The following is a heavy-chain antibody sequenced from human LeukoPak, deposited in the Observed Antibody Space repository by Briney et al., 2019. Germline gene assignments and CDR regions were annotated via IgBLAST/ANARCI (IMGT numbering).Heavy chain of an antibody. CDR2: LTGSSATA. Sequence: TGGSLRLSCAASGFTFSSYAMSWVRQAPGKGLEWVSGLTGSSATAYHAGSVKGRFTTSRDDSKNTVYLQMSSLRVDDTAIYYCAKSGASPLYHMDVWGKGATVTVSS. V-gene: IGHV3-23*01. D-gene: IGHD1-26*01. J-gene: IGHJ6*03. CDR3: AKSGASPLYHMDV. CDR1: GFTFSSYA.